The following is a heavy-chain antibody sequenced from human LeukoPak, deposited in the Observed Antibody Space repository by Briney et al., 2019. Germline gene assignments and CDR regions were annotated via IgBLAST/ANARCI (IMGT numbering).Heavy chain of an antibody. CDR2: ISSSSSTI. V-gene: IGHV3-48*04. Sequence: GGSLRLSGAASGFTFSTYSMNWVRQAPGKGLEWVAYISSSSSTIYYADSVKGRVTISRDNAKNSLSLQMNSLRAEDTAVYYCARVRFGSSNYYYYYMDVWGKGTTVTVSS. CDR3: ARVRFGSSNYYYYYMDV. D-gene: IGHD6-6*01. CDR1: GFTFSTYS. J-gene: IGHJ6*03.